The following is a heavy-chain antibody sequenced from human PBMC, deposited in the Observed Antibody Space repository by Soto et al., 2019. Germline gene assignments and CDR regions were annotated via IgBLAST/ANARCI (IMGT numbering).Heavy chain of an antibody. CDR3: ARGTGWHFFDY. Sequence: PSETLSLTCTVSGGSVTSATYYWSWIRQPPGRGPEWIGYIYYTGKTNYNPSLKSRVTMSVDPSKNQFSMKLSSVTAADTDVYYCARGTGWHFFDYWGQGTPVT. V-gene: IGHV4-61*01. CDR2: IYYTGKT. D-gene: IGHD1-1*01. CDR1: GGSVTSATYY. J-gene: IGHJ4*02.